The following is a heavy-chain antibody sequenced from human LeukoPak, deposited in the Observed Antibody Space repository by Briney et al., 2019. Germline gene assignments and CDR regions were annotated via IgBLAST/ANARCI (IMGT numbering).Heavy chain of an antibody. CDR2: INHSGST. Sequence: PSETLSLTCAVYGGSFSGYYWSWIRQPPGKGLEWIGEINHSGSTNYNPSLKSRVTISEDTSKNQFSLKLSSVTAADTAVYYCARIRRRFLEWLTAHYGMDVWGQGTTVTVSS. J-gene: IGHJ6*02. CDR1: GGSFSGYY. D-gene: IGHD3-3*01. V-gene: IGHV4-34*01. CDR3: ARIRRRFLEWLTAHYGMDV.